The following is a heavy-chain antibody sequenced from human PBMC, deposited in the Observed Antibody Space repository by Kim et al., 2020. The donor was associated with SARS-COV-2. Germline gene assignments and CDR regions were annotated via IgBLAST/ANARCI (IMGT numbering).Heavy chain of an antibody. D-gene: IGHD3-3*01. CDR3: ARHLKDLRFLEWHFDY. J-gene: IGHJ4*02. Sequence: SLKSRVTISVDTSKNQFSLKLSSVTAADTAVYYCARHLKDLRFLEWHFDYWGQGTLVTVSS. V-gene: IGHV4-39*01.